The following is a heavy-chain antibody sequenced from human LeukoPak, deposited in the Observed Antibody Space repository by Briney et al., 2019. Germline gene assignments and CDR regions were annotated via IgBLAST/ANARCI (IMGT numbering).Heavy chain of an antibody. V-gene: IGHV3-30*18. CDR2: ISYDGSNK. CDR3: AKAERRCSSTSCYLDYYYGMDV. D-gene: IGHD2-2*01. CDR1: GFTFNSYG. J-gene: IGHJ6*02. Sequence: GGSLRLSCAASGFTFNSYGMHWVRQAPGKGLEWVAVISYDGSNKYYADSVKGRFTISRDNSKNTLYLQMNSLRAEDTAVYYCAKAERRCSSTSCYLDYYYGMDVWGQGTTVTVSS.